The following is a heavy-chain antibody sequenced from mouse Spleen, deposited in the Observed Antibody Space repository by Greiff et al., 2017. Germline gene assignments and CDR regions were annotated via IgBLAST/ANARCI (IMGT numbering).Heavy chain of an antibody. CDR3: ARARAYAMDY. CDR2: INYDGSST. D-gene: IGHD3-1*01. J-gene: IGHJ4*01. CDR1: GFTFSDYY. Sequence: EVKLMESEGGLVQPGSSMKLSCTASGFTFSDYYMAWVRQVPEKGLEWVANINYDGSSTYYLDSLKSRFIISRDNAKNILYLQMSSLKSEDTATYYCARARAYAMDYWGQGTSVTVSS. V-gene: IGHV5-16*01.